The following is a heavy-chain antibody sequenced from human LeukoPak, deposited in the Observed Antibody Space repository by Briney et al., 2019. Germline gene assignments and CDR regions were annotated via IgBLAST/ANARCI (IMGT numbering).Heavy chain of an antibody. Sequence: SETLSLTCAVYGGSFSGYYWSWIRQPPGKGREWIGEINHSGSTNYNPSLKSRVTISVDTSKNQFSLKLSSVTAADTAVYYCARGGIAARPFDYWGQGTLVTVSS. CDR3: ARGGIAARPFDY. V-gene: IGHV4-34*01. J-gene: IGHJ4*02. D-gene: IGHD6-6*01. CDR1: GGSFSGYY. CDR2: INHSGST.